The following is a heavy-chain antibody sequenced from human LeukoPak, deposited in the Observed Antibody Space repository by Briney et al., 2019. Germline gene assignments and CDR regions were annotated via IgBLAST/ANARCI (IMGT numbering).Heavy chain of an antibody. CDR3: ARDHKEWLRFAFDI. V-gene: IGHV4-34*01. CDR1: GFTFSNYW. J-gene: IGHJ3*02. D-gene: IGHD5-12*01. CDR2: INHSGRT. Sequence: LRLSCAASGFTFSNYWMQWVRQAPGKGLEWIGEINHSGRTNYNPSLKSRVTISVDTSKNQFSLKLSSVTAADTAVYYCARDHKEWLRFAFDIWGQGTMVTVSS.